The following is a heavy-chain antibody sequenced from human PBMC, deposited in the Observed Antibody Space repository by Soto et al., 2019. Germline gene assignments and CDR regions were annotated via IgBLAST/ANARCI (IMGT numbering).Heavy chain of an antibody. J-gene: IGHJ4*01. CDR2: IKSKTDGGTP. V-gene: IGHV3-15*07. CDR1: GFIFNKAW. CDR3: TTDSYSCIVTVRFDY. Sequence: PGGSLRLSCTASGFIFNKAWINWVRQAPGKGLEWVGRIKSKTDGGTPDFAAPVKGRFAISRDDSKNVVYLQMNSLKVEDTGIYYCTTDSYSCIVTVRFDYWGHRTLVTVSS. D-gene: IGHD1-26*01.